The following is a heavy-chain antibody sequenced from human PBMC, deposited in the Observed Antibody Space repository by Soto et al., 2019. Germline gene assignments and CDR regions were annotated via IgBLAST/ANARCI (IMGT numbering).Heavy chain of an antibody. V-gene: IGHV4-59*01. CDR3: ARVHCSGGSCLINY. J-gene: IGHJ4*02. CDR1: GCPISSYS. CDR2: IYYNGST. D-gene: IGHD2-15*01. Sequence: PSETLSLPCPVSGCPISSYSWSWVRPPPGKGLGGDGYIYYNGSTNYNPSLRSRVTISVDTSKNQFSLKLSSVTAADTAVYYCARVHCSGGSCLINYWGQGTLVTVSS.